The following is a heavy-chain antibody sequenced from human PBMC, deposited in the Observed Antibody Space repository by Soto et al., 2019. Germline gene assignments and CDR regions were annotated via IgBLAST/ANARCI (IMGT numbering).Heavy chain of an antibody. CDR3: ARAYYDIFTGYECYYYYGMDF. CDR2: ISAYNGNT. J-gene: IGHJ6*02. CDR1: GYTFTGYY. V-gene: IGHV1-18*04. Sequence: ASVKVSCKASGYTFTGYYMHWVRQAPGQGLEWMGWISAYNGNTNYAQKLQGRVTMTTDTSTSTAYMELRSLRSDDTAVYYCARAYYDIFTGYECYYYYGMDFWGQGTTVTVSS. D-gene: IGHD3-9*01.